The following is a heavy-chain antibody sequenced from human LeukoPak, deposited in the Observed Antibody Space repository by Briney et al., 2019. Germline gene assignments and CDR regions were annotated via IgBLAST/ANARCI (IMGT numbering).Heavy chain of an antibody. CDR3: ASALSSGWSEALDY. D-gene: IGHD6-19*01. CDR1: GFTFSSYS. Sequence: GGSLRLSCAASGFTFSSYSMNWVRQAPGKGLEWVSSISSSSSYIYYADSVKGRFTISRDNAKNSLYLQMNSLRAEDTAVYYCASALSSGWSEALDYWGQGTLVTVSS. J-gene: IGHJ4*02. V-gene: IGHV3-21*01. CDR2: ISSSSSYI.